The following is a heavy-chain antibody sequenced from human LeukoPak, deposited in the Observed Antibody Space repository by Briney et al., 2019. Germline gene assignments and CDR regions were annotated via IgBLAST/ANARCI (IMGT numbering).Heavy chain of an antibody. CDR2: INAYNGNT. CDR1: GYTFTSYG. Sequence: GSVKVSCKASGYTFTSYGISWVRQAPGQGREWMGWINAYNGNTNYAQKLQGRVTVTTDTSTSTAYMELRSLRSDDTAVYYCARDPIRKNIVVPGFDIWGQGTMVTVSS. D-gene: IGHD2-2*01. J-gene: IGHJ3*02. V-gene: IGHV1-18*04. CDR3: ARDPIRKNIVVPGFDI.